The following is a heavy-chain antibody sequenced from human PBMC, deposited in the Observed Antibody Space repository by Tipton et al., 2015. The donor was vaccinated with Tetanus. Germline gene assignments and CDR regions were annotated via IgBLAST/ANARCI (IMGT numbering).Heavy chain of an antibody. CDR3: ARDQARGARGWNYFDY. J-gene: IGHJ4*02. V-gene: IGHV4-31*03. Sequence: LVQPSQTLSLTCTVSGGSISSGGYYWSWIRQHPGKGLEWIGDIYYSGSTYYNPSLKSRVTISVDTSKNQFSLKLNSVTAADTAVYYCARDQARGARGWNYFDYCGQGTLVTVSS. CDR2: IYYSGST. CDR1: GGSISSGGYY. D-gene: IGHD1-26*01.